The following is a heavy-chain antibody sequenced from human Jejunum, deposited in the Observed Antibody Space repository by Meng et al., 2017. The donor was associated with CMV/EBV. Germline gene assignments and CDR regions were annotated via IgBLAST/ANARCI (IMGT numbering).Heavy chain of an antibody. CDR3: ARPRWDWAPGY. Sequence: QVQLVQFGAEVNKPWASVKVTCKASGYSFSDYYMHWVRQAPGQGPEWMGWINCYSGDTRYAQKFQGRVTMSRDTSSNTVYLDLSSLKPDDTAVYYCARPRWDWAPGYWGQGTLVTVSS. J-gene: IGHJ4*02. D-gene: IGHD4-23*01. V-gene: IGHV1-2*02. CDR1: GYSFSDYY. CDR2: INCYSGDT.